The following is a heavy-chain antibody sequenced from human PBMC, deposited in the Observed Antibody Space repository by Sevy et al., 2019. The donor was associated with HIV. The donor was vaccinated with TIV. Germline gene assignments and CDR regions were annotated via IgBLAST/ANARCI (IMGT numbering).Heavy chain of an antibody. V-gene: IGHV5-51*01. Sequence: GESLKISCKGSGYSFTSYWIGWVRQMPGKGLEWMGIIYPGDSDTRYSPSFQGQVTISADKSISTAYLQWSSLKASDTAMYYCASSRYSSGYPYYLDYWGQGTLVTVSS. J-gene: IGHJ4*02. D-gene: IGHD3-22*01. CDR1: GYSFTSYW. CDR3: ASSRYSSGYPYYLDY. CDR2: IYPGDSDT.